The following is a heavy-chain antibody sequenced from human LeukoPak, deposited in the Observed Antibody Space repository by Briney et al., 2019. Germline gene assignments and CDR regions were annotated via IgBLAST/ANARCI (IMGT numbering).Heavy chain of an antibody. D-gene: IGHD1-26*01. CDR3: ATDHGSGSYHPSAFDI. CDR1: GYTLTELS. J-gene: IGHJ3*02. V-gene: IGHV1-24*01. Sequence: ASVKVSCKVSGYTLTELSMHWVRQAPGKGIEWMGGFDPEDGETIYAQKFRGRVTMTEDTSTDTAYMELSSLRSEDTAVYYCATDHGSGSYHPSAFDIWGQGTMVTVSS. CDR2: FDPEDGET.